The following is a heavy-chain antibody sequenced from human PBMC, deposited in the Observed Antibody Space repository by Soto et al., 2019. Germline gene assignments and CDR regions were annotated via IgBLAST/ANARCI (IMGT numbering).Heavy chain of an antibody. J-gene: IGHJ4*02. D-gene: IGHD3-9*01. CDR2: IYFRGNT. V-gene: IGHV4-39*01. CDR3: ARREGLATISYYFDF. CDR1: GDSINSDKYY. Sequence: QLQLQESGPGLVKPSETLSLTCSVSGDSINSDKYYWGWIRQSPGKGLEWIGSIYFRGNTYYNRSIKTRVTISQNKSKRQLSLKLNSETAADSAAYFCARREGLATISYYFDFWGQGALVTVSS.